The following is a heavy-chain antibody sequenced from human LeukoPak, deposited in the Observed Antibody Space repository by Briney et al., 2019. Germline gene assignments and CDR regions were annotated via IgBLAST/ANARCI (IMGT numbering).Heavy chain of an antibody. D-gene: IGHD6-19*01. CDR2: IRYDGSNK. Sequence: GGSLRLSCAASGFTFSSYGMHWVRQAPGKGLEWVAFIRYDGSNKYYADSVKGRFTISRDNSKNTLYLQMNSLRAEDTAVYYCARDFAKSYSSGWYIPALSLGDYSGQGTLVTVSS. CDR1: GFTFSSYG. CDR3: ARDFAKSYSSGWYIPALSLGDY. V-gene: IGHV3-30*02. J-gene: IGHJ4*02.